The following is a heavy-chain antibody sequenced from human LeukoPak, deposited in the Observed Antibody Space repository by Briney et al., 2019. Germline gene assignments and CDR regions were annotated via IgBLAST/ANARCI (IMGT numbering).Heavy chain of an antibody. D-gene: IGHD5-18*01. Sequence: GGSLRLSCAASGFTFSSYGMSWVRQAPGKGLEWVSSISSSSSYIYYADSVKGRFTISRDNAKNSLYLQMNSLRAEDTAVYYCARMQSGYSYGYDYWGQGTLVTVSS. V-gene: IGHV3-21*01. CDR2: ISSSSSYI. CDR3: ARMQSGYSYGYDY. J-gene: IGHJ4*02. CDR1: GFTFSSYG.